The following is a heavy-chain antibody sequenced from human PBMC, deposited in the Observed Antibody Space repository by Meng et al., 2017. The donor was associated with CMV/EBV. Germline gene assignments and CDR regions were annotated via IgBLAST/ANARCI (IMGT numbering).Heavy chain of an antibody. J-gene: IGHJ1*01. V-gene: IGHV1-69*04. CDR1: GGTFSSYP. D-gene: IGHD2-2*02. CDR2: IIPILGIA. CDR3: ARGYCSSTSCYTSLKYFQH. Sequence: SVKVSCKASGGTFSSYPISWVRQAPGQGLEWMGRIIPILGIANYAQKFQGRVTITADKSTSTAYMELSSLRSEDTAVYYCARGYCSSTSCYTSLKYFQHWGQGTLVTVSS.